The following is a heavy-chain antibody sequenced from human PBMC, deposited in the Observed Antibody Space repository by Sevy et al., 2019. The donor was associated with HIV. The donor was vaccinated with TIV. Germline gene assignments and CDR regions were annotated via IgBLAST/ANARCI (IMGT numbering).Heavy chain of an antibody. CDR3: ANSRGKYDGSSWLYYHYAVDV. J-gene: IGHJ6*02. Sequence: GGSLRLSCVASGLPFSRLGMHWVRQAPGRGLEWVAIISNDGSDKEYADSVKGRFTISRDNSKDMLYLQMNSLRLEDTAVYYCANSRGKYDGSSWLYYHYAVDVWGQWTTVTVSS. V-gene: IGHV3-30*18. D-gene: IGHD6-13*01. CDR1: GLPFSRLG. CDR2: ISNDGSDK.